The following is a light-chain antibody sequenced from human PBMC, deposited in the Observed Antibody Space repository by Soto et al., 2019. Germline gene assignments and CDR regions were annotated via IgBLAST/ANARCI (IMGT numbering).Light chain of an antibody. CDR3: LQDYNSPRT. CDR1: QGIRKD. J-gene: IGKJ1*01. Sequence: AIQMTQAPSSLSASVGDRVSITCRASQGIRKDLGWYQQKPGKAPKLLIYDASTLQSGVPSRFSGSGSGTDFTLTISRLQPEDFATYYCLQDYNSPRTFGQGTKVEIK. CDR2: DAS. V-gene: IGKV1-6*01.